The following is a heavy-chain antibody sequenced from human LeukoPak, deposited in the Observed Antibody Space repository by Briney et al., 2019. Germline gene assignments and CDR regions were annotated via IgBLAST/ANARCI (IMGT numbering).Heavy chain of an antibody. Sequence: SETLSLTCTVSGGSISSSNYYWGWIRQPPGKGLEWIGSIYYSGSTYYNPSLKSRVTISVDTSKNEFPLKLRSVTAADTAVYYCARLGRYSSSSGGFDYWGQGTLVTVSS. J-gene: IGHJ4*02. V-gene: IGHV4-39*01. D-gene: IGHD6-6*01. CDR2: IYYSGST. CDR3: ARLGRYSSSSGGFDY. CDR1: GGSISSSNYY.